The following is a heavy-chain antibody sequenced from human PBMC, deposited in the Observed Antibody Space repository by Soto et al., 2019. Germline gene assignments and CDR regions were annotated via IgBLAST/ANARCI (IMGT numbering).Heavy chain of an antibody. CDR3: VRRAITATASLGAFDV. D-gene: IGHD1-20*01. CDR2: IVPGGDAS. J-gene: IGHJ3*01. Sequence: GGSLRLSCAASGFTFSSFFMNWVRQAPGEGLEWVSTIVPGGDASHYTSSVRGRFTISRVTSRRTLHLKMDFRRAEDAAVYFCVRRAITATASLGAFDVWGQGTVVTVSS. CDR1: GFTFSSFF. V-gene: IGHV3-23*01.